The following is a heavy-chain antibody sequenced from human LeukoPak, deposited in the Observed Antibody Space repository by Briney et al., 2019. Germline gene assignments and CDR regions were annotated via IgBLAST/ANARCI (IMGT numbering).Heavy chain of an antibody. J-gene: IGHJ4*02. D-gene: IGHD1-26*01. CDR1: GFTFSSYS. CDR3: ARLPPGGSYSDY. Sequence: GGSLRLSCAASGFTFSSYSMKWVRQAPGKGLERVSFISSSSYINYADSVKGRFTISRDNAKNSLYLQMNSLRAEDTAVYYCARLPPGGSYSDYWGQGTLVTVSS. CDR2: ISSSSYI. V-gene: IGHV3-21*01.